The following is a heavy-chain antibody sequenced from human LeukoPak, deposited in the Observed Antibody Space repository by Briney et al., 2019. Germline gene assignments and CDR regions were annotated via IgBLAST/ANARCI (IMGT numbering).Heavy chain of an antibody. CDR1: GFTFSSYG. V-gene: IGHV3-30*02. D-gene: IGHD3-22*01. Sequence: GGSLRLSCAASGFTFSSYGMHWVRQAPGKGLEWVAFIRYDGSNKYYADSVKGRFTISRDNSKNTLYLQMNSLRVEDTAVYYCAKYAPVTMIVSFGWGQGTLVTVSS. CDR3: AKYAPVTMIVSFG. CDR2: IRYDGSNK. J-gene: IGHJ4*02.